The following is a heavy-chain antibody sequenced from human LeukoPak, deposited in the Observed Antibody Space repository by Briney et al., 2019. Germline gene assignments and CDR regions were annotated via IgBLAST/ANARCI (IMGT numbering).Heavy chain of an antibody. CDR2: IYHSGST. D-gene: IGHD3-3*01. CDR1: GASISSSNW. Sequence: SETLSLTCAVSGASISSSNWWTWVRQPPGKGLEWIGEIYHSGSTNYNPSLKSRVTISVDKSKNQFSLKLSSVTAADTAVYYCARGKRITIFGVVIIRGERFDYWGQGTLVTVSS. J-gene: IGHJ4*02. CDR3: ARGKRITIFGVVIIRGERFDY. V-gene: IGHV4-4*02.